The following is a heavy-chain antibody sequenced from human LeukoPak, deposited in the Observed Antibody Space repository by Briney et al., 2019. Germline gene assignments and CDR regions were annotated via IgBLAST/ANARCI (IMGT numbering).Heavy chain of an antibody. V-gene: IGHV4-4*09. CDR1: GGSINSSY. J-gene: IGHJ4*02. D-gene: IGHD4-11*01. Sequence: SETLSLTCTVSGGSINSSYWSWIRQTPGKGLEWIGFFYNNGRNNINPALKSRVTISADTSKNQVSLKLTSVTAADTALYYCARILTTFDSWGQGTLVTVSS. CDR2: FYNNGRN. CDR3: ARILTTFDS.